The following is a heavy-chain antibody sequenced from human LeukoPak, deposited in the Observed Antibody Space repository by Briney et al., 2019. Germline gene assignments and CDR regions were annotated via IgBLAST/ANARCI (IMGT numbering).Heavy chain of an antibody. J-gene: IGHJ6*02. D-gene: IGHD3-10*01. CDR2: IYYSGST. CDR1: GGSISSSSYY. V-gene: IGHV4-39*07. CDR3: AREGRVVRGSYWPYYYGMDV. Sequence: SETLSLTCTVSGGSISSSSYYWGWIRQPPGKGLEWIGSIYYSGSTYYNPSLKSRVTISVDTSKNQFSLKLSSVTAADTAVYYCAREGRVVRGSYWPYYYGMDVWGQGTTVTVSS.